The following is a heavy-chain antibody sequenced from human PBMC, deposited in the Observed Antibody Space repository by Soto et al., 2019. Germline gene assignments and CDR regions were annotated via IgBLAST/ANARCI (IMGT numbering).Heavy chain of an antibody. CDR3: ARARYYDSSGYHYYYYGMDV. V-gene: IGHV4-4*07. J-gene: IGHJ6*02. CDR1: GGSISSYY. CDR2: IYTSGST. Sequence: SETLSLTCTVSGGSISSYYWSWIRQPAGKGLEWIGRIYTSGSTNYNPSLKSRVTMSVDTSKNQFSLKLSSVTAADTAVYYCARARYYDSSGYHYYYYGMDVWGQGTTVTVSS. D-gene: IGHD3-22*01.